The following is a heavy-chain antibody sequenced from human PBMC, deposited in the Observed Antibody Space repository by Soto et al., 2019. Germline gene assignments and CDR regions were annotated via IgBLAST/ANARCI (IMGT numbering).Heavy chain of an antibody. CDR3: AKDQGSSWYEIDY. CDR2: TSGSGGST. J-gene: IGHJ4*02. Sequence: GGSLRLSCAASGFTVSSNYMSWVRQAPGKGLEWVSTTSGSGGSTYYADSVKGRFTISRDNSKNTLYLQMNSLRAEDTAVYYCAKDQGSSWYEIDYWGQGTLVTVSS. D-gene: IGHD6-13*01. V-gene: IGHV3-23*01. CDR1: GFTVSSNY.